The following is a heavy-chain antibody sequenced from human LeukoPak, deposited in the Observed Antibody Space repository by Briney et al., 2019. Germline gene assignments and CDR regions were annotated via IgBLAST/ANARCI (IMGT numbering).Heavy chain of an antibody. V-gene: IGHV4-34*01. D-gene: IGHD3-3*01. CDR1: GGSFSGYY. CDR2: INHSGST. Sequence: PSETLSLTCAVYGGSFSGYYWSWIRQPPGKGLEWIGEINHSGSTNYNPSLKSRVTISVDTSKNQFSLKLSSVTAADTAVYYCARGTIFGARVDYWGQGTLVTVSS. CDR3: ARGTIFGARVDY. J-gene: IGHJ4*02.